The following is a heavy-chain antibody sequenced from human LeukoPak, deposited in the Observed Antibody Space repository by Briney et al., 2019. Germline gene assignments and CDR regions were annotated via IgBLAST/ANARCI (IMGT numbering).Heavy chain of an antibody. J-gene: IGHJ4*02. V-gene: IGHV4-34*01. Sequence: SETLSLTCAVYGGSFSGYCWSWIRQPPGKGLEWIGEINHSGSTNYNPSLKSRVTISVDTSKNQFSLKLSSVTAADTAVYYCARGRTIPAATWFSDWGQGTLVTVSS. D-gene: IGHD2-2*01. CDR1: GGSFSGYC. CDR2: INHSGST. CDR3: ARGRTIPAATWFSD.